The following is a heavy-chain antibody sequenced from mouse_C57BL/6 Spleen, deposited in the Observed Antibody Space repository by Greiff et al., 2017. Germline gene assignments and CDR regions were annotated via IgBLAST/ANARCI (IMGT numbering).Heavy chain of an antibody. CDR2: INPNNGGT. V-gene: IGHV1-22*01. CDR3: ANYDYESGLYAMDY. J-gene: IGHJ4*01. D-gene: IGHD2-4*01. CDR1: GYTFTDYN. Sequence: EVQLQESGPELVKPGASVKMSCKASGYTFTDYNMHWVKQSHGKSLEWIGYINPNNGGTSYNQKFKGKATLTVNKSSSTAYMELRRLTSEDSAVYYCANYDYESGLYAMDYWGQGTSVTVSS.